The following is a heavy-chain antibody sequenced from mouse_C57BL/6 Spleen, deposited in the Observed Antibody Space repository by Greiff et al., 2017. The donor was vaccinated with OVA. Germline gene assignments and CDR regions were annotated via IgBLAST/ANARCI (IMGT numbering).Heavy chain of an antibody. CDR2: IRSKSNNYAT. CDR1: GFSFNTYA. V-gene: IGHV10-1*01. J-gene: IGHJ4*01. D-gene: IGHD4-1*01. CDR3: VRLLYWDGGAMDY. Sequence: EVQVVESGGGLVQPKGSLKLSCAASGFSFNTYAMNWVRQAPGKGLEWVARIRSKSNNYATYYADSVKDRFTISRDDSESMLYLQMNNLKTEDTAMYYCVRLLYWDGGAMDYWGQGTSVTVSS.